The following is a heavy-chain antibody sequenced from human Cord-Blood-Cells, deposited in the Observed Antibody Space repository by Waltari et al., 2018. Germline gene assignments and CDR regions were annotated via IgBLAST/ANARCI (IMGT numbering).Heavy chain of an antibody. CDR1: GGTFSSYA. Sequence: QVPLVQSGAEVKKPGSSVKVSCKASGGTFSSYAISLVRQAPGQGLEWMGGIIPIFGTANYAQKFQGRFTITADKSTSTAYMELSSLRSEDTAVYYCARGGPDILTGYYDYWGQGTLVTVSS. V-gene: IGHV1-69*06. D-gene: IGHD3-9*01. CDR3: ARGGPDILTGYYDY. CDR2: IIPIFGTA. J-gene: IGHJ4*02.